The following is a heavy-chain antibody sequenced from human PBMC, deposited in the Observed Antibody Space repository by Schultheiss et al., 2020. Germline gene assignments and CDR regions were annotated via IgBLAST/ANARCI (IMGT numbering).Heavy chain of an antibody. D-gene: IGHD3-16*01. Sequence: KISCKASGYTFTSYDINWVRQATGQGLEWMGRIIPILGIANYAQKFQGRVTITADESTSTAYMELSSLRSEDTAVYYCARLRLGELPPKGDNAFDIWGQGTMVTVSS. J-gene: IGHJ3*02. CDR1: GYTFTSYD. CDR2: IIPILGIA. CDR3: ARLRLGELPPKGDNAFDI. V-gene: IGHV1-69*04.